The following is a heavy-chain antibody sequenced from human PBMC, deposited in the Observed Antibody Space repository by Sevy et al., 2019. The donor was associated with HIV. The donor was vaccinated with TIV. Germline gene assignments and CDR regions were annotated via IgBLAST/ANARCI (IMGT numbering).Heavy chain of an antibody. V-gene: IGHV3-30*02. Sequence: GESLKISCAASVFTFNIYGMQWVRQAPGKGLEWVAFMRKDGINTYYADSVKGRFTISRDNSKNTLYLQMNSLSTEDTALYYCARETTYYDASGPVPGDIWGQGTMVTVSS. D-gene: IGHD3-16*01. J-gene: IGHJ3*02. CDR1: VFTFNIYG. CDR3: ARETTYYDASGPVPGDI. CDR2: MRKDGINT.